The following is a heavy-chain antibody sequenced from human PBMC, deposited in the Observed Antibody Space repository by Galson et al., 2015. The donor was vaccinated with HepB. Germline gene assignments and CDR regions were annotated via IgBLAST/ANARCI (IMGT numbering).Heavy chain of an antibody. D-gene: IGHD2-2*01. CDR1: GFTFRHYG. CDR3: ARENMTRGVDY. CDR2: ISSEGTRT. J-gene: IGHJ4*02. V-gene: IGHV3-30*03. Sequence: SLRLSCAASGFTFRHYGMHWVRQAPGQGLQWVGGISSEGTRTPYAHFLKGRFTISRDNSENTVYLQMSSQSAEDTAVYYCARENMTRGVDYWGQGTLVTVSS.